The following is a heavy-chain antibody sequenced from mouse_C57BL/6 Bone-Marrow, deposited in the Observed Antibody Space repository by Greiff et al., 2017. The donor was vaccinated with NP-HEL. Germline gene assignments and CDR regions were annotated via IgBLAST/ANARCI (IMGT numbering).Heavy chain of an antibody. V-gene: IGHV7-3*01. Sequence: EVNVVESGGGLVQPGGSLSLSCAASGFTFTDYYMSWVRQPPGKALEWLGFIRNKANGYTTEYSASVKCRFTISRDNSQSILYLQMNALRAEDSATYYCARYSVLLRPWYFDVWGTGTTVTVSS. CDR1: GFTFTDYY. CDR2: IRNKANGYTT. CDR3: ARYSVLLRPWYFDV. D-gene: IGHD1-1*01. J-gene: IGHJ1*03.